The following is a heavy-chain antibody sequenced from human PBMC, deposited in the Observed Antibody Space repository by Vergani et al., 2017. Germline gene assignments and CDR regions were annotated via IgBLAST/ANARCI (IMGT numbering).Heavy chain of an antibody. D-gene: IGHD6-6*01. Sequence: EVQLVESGGGLVKPGGSLRLSCVASGFTFTTYGMGWVRKAPGKGLEWVSSISSSGNYIYYTDSMKGRFTISRDNAKSSLSLQRNSLRAEDTAVYYCARGDSSSSEGDYFDYWGQGTLVTVSS. CDR1: GFTFTTYG. CDR2: ISSSGNYI. V-gene: IGHV3-21*01. CDR3: ARGDSSSSEGDYFDY. J-gene: IGHJ4*02.